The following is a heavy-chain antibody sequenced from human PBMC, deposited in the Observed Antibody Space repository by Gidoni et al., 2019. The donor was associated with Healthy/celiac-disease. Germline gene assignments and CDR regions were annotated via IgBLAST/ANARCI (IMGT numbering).Heavy chain of an antibody. D-gene: IGHD3-22*01. Sequence: EVQLVESGGGLVQPGGSLRLSCAASGFTFSSYSMNWVRQAPGKGLEWVTYISSSSSTIYYAGSVKGRFTISRDNAKNSLYLQMNSLRDEDTAVYYWARDPSYYYDSSGYYPHDYWGQGTMVTVSS. CDR1: GFTFSSYS. CDR3: ARDPSYYYDSSGYYPHDY. V-gene: IGHV3-48*02. CDR2: ISSSSSTI. J-gene: IGHJ4*02.